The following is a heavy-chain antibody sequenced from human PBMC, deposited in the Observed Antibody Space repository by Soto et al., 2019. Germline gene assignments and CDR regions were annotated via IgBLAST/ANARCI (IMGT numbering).Heavy chain of an antibody. CDR2: IYYSGST. Sequence: QVQLQESGPGLVKPSQTLSLTCTVSGGSISSGGYYWSWIRQHPGKGLEWIGYIYYSGSTYYNPSLKSRVTISVDTSKNQFSLKLSSVTAADTAVYYCAREGDCGGVCYSGPVDYWGQGTLVTVSS. V-gene: IGHV4-31*03. CDR3: AREGDCGGVCYSGPVDY. D-gene: IGHD2-21*02. J-gene: IGHJ4*02. CDR1: GGSISSGGYY.